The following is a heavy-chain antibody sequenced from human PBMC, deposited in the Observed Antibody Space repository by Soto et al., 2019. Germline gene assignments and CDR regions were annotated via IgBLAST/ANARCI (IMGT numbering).Heavy chain of an antibody. D-gene: IGHD2-15*01. CDR3: ARVYCSGGSCDNWFDP. CDR1: GDTFSSYS. V-gene: IGHV1-69*02. Sequence: GASVKVSCKASGDTFSSYSINWVRQAPGQGLEWMGRIIPILGVSLYAQKFQGRVTITADKTTTTVYMDLTSLNSEDTGVYYCARVYCSGGSCDNWFDPWGQGTLVTVSS. J-gene: IGHJ5*02. CDR2: IIPILGVS.